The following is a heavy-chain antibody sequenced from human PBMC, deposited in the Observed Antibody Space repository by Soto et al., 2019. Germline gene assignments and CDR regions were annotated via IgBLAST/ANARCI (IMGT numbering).Heavy chain of an antibody. V-gene: IGHV1-3*01. Sequence: QVQLVQSGAEVKKPGASVKVSCKASGYTFTSYAMHWVRQAPGQRLEWMGWINAGNGNTKYSQKFQGRVTITRDTSASTAYMELSSLRSEDTAVYDCARTGDGYNSPIFDWGQGTLVTVSS. CDR1: GYTFTSYA. D-gene: IGHD5-12*01. J-gene: IGHJ1*01. CDR3: ARTGDGYNSPIFD. CDR2: INAGNGNT.